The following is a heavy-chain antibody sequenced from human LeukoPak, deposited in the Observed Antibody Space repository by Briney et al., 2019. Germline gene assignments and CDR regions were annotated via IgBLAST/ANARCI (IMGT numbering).Heavy chain of an antibody. CDR1: GGTFSSYA. Sequence: SVKVSCKASGGTFSSYAISWVRQAPGQGLEWMGRIIPILGIANYAQKFQGRVTITADKSTSTAYMELSSLRSEDTAVYYCARGRDGYNGNFDYWGQGTLVTVSS. D-gene: IGHD5-24*01. J-gene: IGHJ4*02. V-gene: IGHV1-69*04. CDR2: IIPILGIA. CDR3: ARGRDGYNGNFDY.